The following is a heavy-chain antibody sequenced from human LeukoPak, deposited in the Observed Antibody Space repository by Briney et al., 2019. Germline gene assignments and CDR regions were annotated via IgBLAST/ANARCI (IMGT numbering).Heavy chain of an antibody. Sequence: GSSVKVSCKASGGTFSSYAISWVRQAPGQGLEWMGGIIPIFGTANYAQKFQGRVTITTDESTSTAYMELSSLRSEDTAVYYCARALQPYYDIPGHSHWFDPWGQGTLVTVSS. V-gene: IGHV1-69*05. CDR1: GGTFSSYA. D-gene: IGHD3-9*01. CDR2: IIPIFGTA. CDR3: ARALQPYYDIPGHSHWFDP. J-gene: IGHJ5*02.